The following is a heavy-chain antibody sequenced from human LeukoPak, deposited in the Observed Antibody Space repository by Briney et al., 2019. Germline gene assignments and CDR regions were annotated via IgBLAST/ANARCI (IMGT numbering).Heavy chain of an antibody. CDR2: ISQTGST. CDR3: ARLVVYNWSPWAFDV. V-gene: IGHV4-4*02. J-gene: IGHJ3*01. CDR1: GDSDSSSHW. Sequence: PSGTLSLTCGVSGDSDSSSHWWSWVRQPPGKGLEWIGEISQTGSTKYNPSLKSRLTISVDWSKNQFSLNVTSVTAADTAVYFCARLVVYNWSPWAFDVWGQGTMVTVSS. D-gene: IGHD1-20*01.